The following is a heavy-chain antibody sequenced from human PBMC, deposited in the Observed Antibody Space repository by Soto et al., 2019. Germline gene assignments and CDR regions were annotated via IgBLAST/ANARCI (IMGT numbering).Heavy chain of an antibody. CDR1: SGSINSDSW. CDR2: IYHSGST. CDR3: ARDPRFSGPSRQFDY. Sequence: PSETLSLTCAVSSGSINSDSWWSWVRQPPGKGLEWIGEIYHSGSTNYNPSLKSRVTISVDKSKNQFSLKLSSVTAADTALYYCARDPRFSGPSRQFDYWGQGTLVTVSS. V-gene: IGHV4-4*02. J-gene: IGHJ4*02. D-gene: IGHD3-10*01.